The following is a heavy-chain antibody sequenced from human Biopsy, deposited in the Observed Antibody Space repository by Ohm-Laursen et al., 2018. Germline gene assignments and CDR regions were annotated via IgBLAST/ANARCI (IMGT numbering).Heavy chain of an antibody. D-gene: IGHD3-9*01. J-gene: IGHJ6*02. CDR3: ASQTPRNPNILTGAFHYDMAV. CDR2: IVTFFGTV. V-gene: IGHV1-69*05. Sequence: GASVKVSCKFSGGSFSNYAVSWVRQAPGQGLEWMGGIVTFFGTVKYAQRFQGRLTITTDRSTDTAYMELSSLTSEDTAVYYCASQTPRNPNILTGAFHYDMAVWGQGTTVTVPS. CDR1: GGSFSNYA.